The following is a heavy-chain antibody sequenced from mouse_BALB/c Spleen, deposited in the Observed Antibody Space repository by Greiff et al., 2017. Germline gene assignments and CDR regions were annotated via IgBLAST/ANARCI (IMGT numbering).Heavy chain of an antibody. CDR3: ARGVYP. V-gene: IGHV3-2*02. Sequence: EVMLVESGPGLVKPSQSLSLTCTVTGYSITSDYAWNWLRPFPGNKLEWMGYISYSGSTSYNPSLKSRISITRDTSKNQFFLQLNSVTTEDTATYYCARGVYPWGAGTTVTVSS. CDR2: ISYSGST. CDR1: GYSITSDYA. D-gene: IGHD2-1*01. J-gene: IGHJ1*01.